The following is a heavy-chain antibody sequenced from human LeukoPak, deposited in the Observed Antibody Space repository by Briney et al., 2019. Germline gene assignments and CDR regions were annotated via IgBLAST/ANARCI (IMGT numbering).Heavy chain of an antibody. Sequence: GGSLRLSCAASGFTFSSYSMNWVRQAPGKGLEWVSSISSSSSYIYYADSVKGRFTISRDNAKNSLYLQMNSLRAEDTAVYYRATYGSGRRPFDYWGQGTLVTVSS. V-gene: IGHV3-21*01. CDR1: GFTFSSYS. J-gene: IGHJ4*02. D-gene: IGHD3-10*01. CDR3: ATYGSGRRPFDY. CDR2: ISSSSSYI.